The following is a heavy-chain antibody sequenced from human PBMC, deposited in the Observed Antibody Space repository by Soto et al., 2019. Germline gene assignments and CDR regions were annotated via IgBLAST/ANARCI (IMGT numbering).Heavy chain of an antibody. Sequence: GGSLRLSCAASGFTFSNAWMSWVRQAPGKGLEWVGRIKSKTNGGTTDYAAPVKGRFTISRDDSENILYLQMSGLKTEDTAMYHCTTDDPINKYWGQGALVTVYS. V-gene: IGHV3-15*01. CDR3: TTDDPINKY. CDR1: GFTFSNAW. CDR2: IKSKTNGGTT. J-gene: IGHJ4*02.